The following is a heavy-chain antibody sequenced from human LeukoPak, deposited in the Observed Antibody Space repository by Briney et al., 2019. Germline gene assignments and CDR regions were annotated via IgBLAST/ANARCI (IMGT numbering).Heavy chain of an antibody. Sequence: SETLSLTCTVSGGSISSYYWSWLRQPPGKGLEFIGYIYYSGSTNYNPSLKSRVTISVDTSKNQFSLKLSSVTAADTAVYYCASSPDYYDSTGYYYWGQGTLVAVSS. CDR2: IYYSGST. D-gene: IGHD3-22*01. CDR1: GGSISSYY. CDR3: ASSPDYYDSTGYYY. V-gene: IGHV4-59*01. J-gene: IGHJ4*02.